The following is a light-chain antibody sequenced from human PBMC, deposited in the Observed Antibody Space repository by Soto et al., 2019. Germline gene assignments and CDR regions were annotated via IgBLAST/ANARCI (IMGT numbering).Light chain of an antibody. CDR1: QDISSW. CDR3: QQANTFPRT. CDR2: VSS. J-gene: IGKJ1*01. V-gene: IGKV1-12*01. Sequence: DIQMTQSPSSVSASVGDRVTITCRASQDISSWLGWYQQKPGKAPKLLIYVSSTLQSGVPSRFSGSGSGTEFTLTISSLQPEDFETYYCQQANTFPRTFGQGTKVDIK.